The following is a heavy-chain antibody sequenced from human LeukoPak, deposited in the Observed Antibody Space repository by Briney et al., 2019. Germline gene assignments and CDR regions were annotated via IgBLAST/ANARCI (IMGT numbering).Heavy chain of an antibody. Sequence: PGGSLRLSCAASGFTFSSYAMHWVRQAPGKGLEWVAVISYDGSNKYYADSVKGRFTISRDNSKNTLYLQMNSLRAEDTAVYYCAREVMLEQARSGTYFDYWGQGTLVTVSS. CDR1: GFTFSSYA. CDR2: ISYDGSNK. CDR3: AREVMLEQARSGTYFDY. J-gene: IGHJ4*02. D-gene: IGHD3-16*01. V-gene: IGHV3-30*04.